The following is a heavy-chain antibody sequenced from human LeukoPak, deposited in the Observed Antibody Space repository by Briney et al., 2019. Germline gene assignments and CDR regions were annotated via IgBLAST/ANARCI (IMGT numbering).Heavy chain of an antibody. CDR3: ARDVYYYDSSGARTLDY. V-gene: IGHV3-30*04. J-gene: IGHJ4*02. CDR1: GFTFSSYA. Sequence: GRSLRLSCAASGFTFSSYAMHWVRQAPGKGLEWVAFIRYDGNNIYYADSVRGRFTISRDNAKNSLYLQMNSLRAEDTAVYYCARDVYYYDSSGARTLDYRGQGTLVTVSS. D-gene: IGHD3-22*01. CDR2: IRYDGNNI.